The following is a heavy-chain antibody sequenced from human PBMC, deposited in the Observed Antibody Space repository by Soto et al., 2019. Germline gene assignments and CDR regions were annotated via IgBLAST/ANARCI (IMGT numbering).Heavy chain of an antibody. V-gene: IGHV5-10-1*01. J-gene: IGHJ6*02. CDR1: GYSFTSCW. Sequence: GDSLKISCKGSGYSFTSCWISWVRQMPGKGLEWMGRIDPSDSYTNYSPSFQGHVTISADKSISTAYLQWSSLKASDTAMYYCARSYDILTGYWTYYGMDVWGQGTTVTVSS. CDR2: IDPSDSYT. CDR3: ARSYDILTGYWTYYGMDV. D-gene: IGHD3-9*01.